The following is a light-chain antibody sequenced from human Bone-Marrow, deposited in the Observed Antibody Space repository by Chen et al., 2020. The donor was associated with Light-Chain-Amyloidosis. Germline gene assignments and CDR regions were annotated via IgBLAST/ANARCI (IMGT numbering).Light chain of an antibody. Sequence: HSALTQPASVSGSPGHSITISCMGTSRAVCVDNHVSWYQQHPDKVPKLMIYEVTNRPSWVLDRYSGSKFDKTASLTISGLQTEDEADYFCSSYTITNTLVFGSGTRVTVL. CDR3: SSYTITNTLV. V-gene: IGLV2-14*01. CDR2: EVT. J-gene: IGLJ1*01. CDR1: SRAVCVDNH.